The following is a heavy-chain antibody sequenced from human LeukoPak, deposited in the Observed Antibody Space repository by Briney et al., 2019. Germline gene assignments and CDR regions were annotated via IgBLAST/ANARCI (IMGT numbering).Heavy chain of an antibody. Sequence: SETLSLTCTVSGGSISSYYWSWIRQPPGKGLEWIGYIYYSGSTNYNPSLKSRVTISVDTSKNHFSLKLSSVTAADTAVYYCARGGSGYSLGAFDIWGQGTMVTVSS. CDR3: ARGGSGYSLGAFDI. D-gene: IGHD3-22*01. J-gene: IGHJ3*02. V-gene: IGHV4-59*01. CDR2: IYYSGST. CDR1: GGSISSYY.